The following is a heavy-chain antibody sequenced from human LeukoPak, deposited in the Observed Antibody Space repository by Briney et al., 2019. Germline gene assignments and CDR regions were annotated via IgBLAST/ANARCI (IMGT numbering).Heavy chain of an antibody. Sequence: GESLKISCKGSGYSFTSYWIGWGRQMPGKGLEWGGIIYPGDSDTRYSPSFQGQVTIPADKSISTAYLQWSSLKASDTAMYYCARGLARWYYYMDVWGKGTTVTVSS. D-gene: IGHD2-15*01. CDR3: ARGLARWYYYMDV. CDR1: GYSFTSYW. CDR2: IYPGDSDT. J-gene: IGHJ6*03. V-gene: IGHV5-51*01.